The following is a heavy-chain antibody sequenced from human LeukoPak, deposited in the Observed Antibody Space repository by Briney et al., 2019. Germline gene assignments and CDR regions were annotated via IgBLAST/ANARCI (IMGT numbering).Heavy chain of an antibody. CDR3: ATVALLRGRSGYYYYFDY. Sequence: SVKVSCKASGGTFSSYAISWVRQAPGQGLEWMGGIIPIFGTANYAQKFQGRVTITTDESTSTAYMELSSLRSEDTAVYYCATVALLRGRSGYYYYFDYWGQGTLVTVSS. J-gene: IGHJ4*02. V-gene: IGHV1-69*05. CDR1: GGTFSSYA. CDR2: IIPIFGTA. D-gene: IGHD3-22*01.